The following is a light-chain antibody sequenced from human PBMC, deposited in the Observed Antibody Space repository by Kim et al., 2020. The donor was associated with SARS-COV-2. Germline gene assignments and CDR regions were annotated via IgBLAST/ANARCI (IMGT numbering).Light chain of an antibody. J-gene: IGKJ5*01. V-gene: IGKV3-15*01. CDR2: GAS. CDR1: QSVSSN. CDR3: QKYNNWPLIS. Sequence: EIVMTQSPATLSVSPGERATLSCRASQSVSSNLAWYQQKPGQAPRLLIYGASTRATGIPVRFSGSGSGTEFTLTISSLQSEDFAVYYWQKYNNWPLISFGQGTRLEIK.